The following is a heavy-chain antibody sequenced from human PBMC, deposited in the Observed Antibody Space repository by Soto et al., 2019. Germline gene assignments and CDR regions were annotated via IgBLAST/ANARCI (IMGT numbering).Heavy chain of an antibody. V-gene: IGHV3-23*01. CDR3: ARSDRGYSYVVYGMDV. Sequence: GWSLRLSCAASVFTFISYAMSWVRQAPGKGLEWVSAISGSGGSTYYADSVKGRFTISRDNSKNTLYLQMNSLRAEDTAVYYCARSDRGYSYVVYGMDVWGQGTTVTVSS. J-gene: IGHJ6*02. CDR2: ISGSGGST. CDR1: VFTFISYA. D-gene: IGHD5-18*01.